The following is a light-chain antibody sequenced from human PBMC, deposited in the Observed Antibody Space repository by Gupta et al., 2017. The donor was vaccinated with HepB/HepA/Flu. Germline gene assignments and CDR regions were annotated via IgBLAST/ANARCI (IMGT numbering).Light chain of an antibody. CDR1: SSNIGAGYD. CDR2: GNN. CDR3: QSYDTSLSGVV. Sequence: QSVLTQPPSVSGAPGQRVTISCTGSSSNIGAGYDVHWYQQLPGTAPKLLIYGNNHRPSGVPDRFSGSKSGSSASLAITGLQAEDEVDYYCQSYDTSLSGVVFGGGTKLTVL. V-gene: IGLV1-40*01. J-gene: IGLJ2*01.